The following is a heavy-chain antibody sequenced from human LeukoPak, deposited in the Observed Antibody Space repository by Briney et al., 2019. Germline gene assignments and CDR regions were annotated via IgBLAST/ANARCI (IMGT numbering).Heavy chain of an antibody. CDR2: INPNSGGT. CDR1: GYTFTGYY. V-gene: IGHV1-2*02. CDR3: ASDLPRSSSSYYYYYMDV. J-gene: IGHJ6*03. Sequence: ASVKVSCKASGYTFTGYYMHWVRQAPRQGLEWMGWINPNSGGTNYAQKFQGRVTMTRDTSISTAYMELSRLRSDDTAVYYCASDLPRSSSSYYYYYMDVWGKGTTVTVSS. D-gene: IGHD6-6*01.